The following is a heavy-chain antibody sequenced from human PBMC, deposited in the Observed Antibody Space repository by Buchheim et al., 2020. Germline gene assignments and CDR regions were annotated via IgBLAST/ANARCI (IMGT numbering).Heavy chain of an antibody. CDR2: VGMAGDT. CDR3: ARDPSGRGMDV. Sequence: EVQLVESGGGLVQPGGSLRLSCAASGFTFSSYDMQWIRQVTGKGLEWVSAVGMAGDTHYSASVRGRFTIPSENAKNSLYLQMNNLRAGDTAVYYCARDPSGRGMDVWGQGTT. J-gene: IGHJ6*02. CDR1: GFTFSSYD. V-gene: IGHV3-13*04.